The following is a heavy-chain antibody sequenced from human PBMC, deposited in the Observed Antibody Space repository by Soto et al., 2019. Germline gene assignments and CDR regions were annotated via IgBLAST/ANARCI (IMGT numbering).Heavy chain of an antibody. CDR3: ARARGYSYGMPDY. D-gene: IGHD5-18*01. V-gene: IGHV4-31*03. CDR1: GGSISSGGYY. J-gene: IGHJ4*02. CDR2: IYYSGST. Sequence: PSETLSLTCTVSGGSISSGGYYWSWIRQRPGKGLEWIGYIYYSGSTYYNPSLKSRLTISLDTSKNQFSLKLSSVTAADTAVYYCARARGYSYGMPDYWGQGTLVTVSS.